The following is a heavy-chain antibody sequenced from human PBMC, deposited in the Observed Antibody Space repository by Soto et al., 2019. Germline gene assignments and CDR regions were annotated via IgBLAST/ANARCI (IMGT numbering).Heavy chain of an antibody. J-gene: IGHJ4*02. CDR3: ARDQRVVPAAGFDY. D-gene: IGHD2-2*01. V-gene: IGHV3-23*01. CDR2: ISGSSGST. Sequence: GGSLRLSCAASGFTFSSYAMSWVRQAPGKGLEWVSAISGSSGSTYYADSVKGRFTISRDNSKNSLYLQMNSLRAEDTAVYYCARDQRVVPAAGFDYWGQGTLVTVSS. CDR1: GFTFSSYA.